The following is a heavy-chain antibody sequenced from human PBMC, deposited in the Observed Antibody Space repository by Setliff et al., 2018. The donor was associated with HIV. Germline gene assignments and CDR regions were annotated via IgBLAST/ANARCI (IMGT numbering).Heavy chain of an antibody. CDR1: GLTFSSYE. CDR3: ARARKGDWNLSYWFDP. Sequence: PGGSLRLSCAASGLTFSSYEMIWVRQAPGKGLEWVSFISSSSGSIIYYADSVKGRFTISRDNAKNSLYLQMNSLRAEDTAVYYCARARKGDWNLSYWFDPWGQGTLVTVSS. V-gene: IGHV3-48*03. J-gene: IGHJ5*02. CDR2: ISSSSGSII. D-gene: IGHD1-1*01.